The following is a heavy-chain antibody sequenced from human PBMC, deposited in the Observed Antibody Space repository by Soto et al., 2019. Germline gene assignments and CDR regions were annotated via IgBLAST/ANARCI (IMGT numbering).Heavy chain of an antibody. D-gene: IGHD1-26*01. CDR1: GFMFSSYG. Sequence: EVQLLESGGTLVQPGGSLRLSCAASGFMFSSYGMSWVRQSPGKGLEWVSSISGSGGSTYYADSVKGRFTISRDNSKSTLYLQMSSLRADDTAVYSCAKGPSYSGAYFPFGYWGQGTLVTVSS. J-gene: IGHJ4*02. CDR3: AKGPSYSGAYFPFGY. V-gene: IGHV3-23*01. CDR2: ISGSGGST.